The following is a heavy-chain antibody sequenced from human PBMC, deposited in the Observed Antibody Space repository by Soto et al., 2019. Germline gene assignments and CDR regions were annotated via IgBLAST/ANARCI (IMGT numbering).Heavy chain of an antibody. CDR3: ATRPPGGPYRGVFDY. J-gene: IGHJ4*02. Sequence: SETLSLTCAVSGYSISSSNWWGWIRQSPGKGPEWIGYVYRSGTTSYNPSLESRVTMSVDTSKNQFSLKLSAVTTADTAVYYCATRPPGGPYRGVFDYWSQGTLVTVSS. D-gene: IGHD3-10*01. CDR2: VYRSGTT. V-gene: IGHV4-28*01. CDR1: GYSISSSNW.